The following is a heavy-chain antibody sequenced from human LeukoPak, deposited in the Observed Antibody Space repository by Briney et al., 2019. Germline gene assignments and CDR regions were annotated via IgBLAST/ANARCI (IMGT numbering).Heavy chain of an antibody. Sequence: GGSLRLPCAASGFTFSSYSMNWVRQAPGKGLEWVSYISSSGSTIYYADSVKGRFTISRDNAKNSLYLQMNSLRAEDTAVYYCAGNFWSGYYTGYWGQGTLVTVSS. CDR3: AGNFWSGYYTGY. CDR1: GFTFSSYS. CDR2: ISSSGSTI. D-gene: IGHD3-3*01. V-gene: IGHV3-48*01. J-gene: IGHJ4*02.